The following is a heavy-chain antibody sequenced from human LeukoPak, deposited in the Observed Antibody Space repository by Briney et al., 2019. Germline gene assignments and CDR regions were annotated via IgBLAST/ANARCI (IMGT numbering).Heavy chain of an antibody. D-gene: IGHD3-10*01. CDR2: ISGSGGST. V-gene: IGHV3-23*01. CDR1: GFTFSSYG. J-gene: IGHJ6*03. CDR3: ATSLYGSGRGMDV. Sequence: PGGTLRLSCAASGFTFSSYGMSWVRQAPGKGLEWVSAISGSGGSTYYADSVKGRFTISRDNSKNTLYLQMNNLRTEDTAVYYCATSLYGSGRGMDVWGKGTTVTVSS.